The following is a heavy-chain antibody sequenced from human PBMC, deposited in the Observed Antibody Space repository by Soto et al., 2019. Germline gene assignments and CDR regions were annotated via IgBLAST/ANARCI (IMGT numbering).Heavy chain of an antibody. CDR3: ARIRYSDNVLWIFDL. CDR2: IFANDEK. V-gene: IGHV2-26*01. CDR1: GFSLSNARMG. J-gene: IGHJ2*01. Sequence: QVTLKESGPVLVKPTETLTLTCTVSGFSLSNARMGVSWIRQPPGKALEWLAHIFANDEKSYSTSLKSRVTISKDTLRSQVVLTMTNMDPVATATYFCARIRYSDNVLWIFDLWGRGTLVTVSS. D-gene: IGHD1-26*01.